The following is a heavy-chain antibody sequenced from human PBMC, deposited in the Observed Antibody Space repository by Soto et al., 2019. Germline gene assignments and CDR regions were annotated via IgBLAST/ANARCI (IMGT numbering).Heavy chain of an antibody. J-gene: IGHJ3*02. D-gene: IGHD5-12*01. Sequence: EVQLLESGGGSVQPGGSLRLSCAASGFTFSSYAMSWVRQAPGKGLEWVSAISGSGGSTYYADSVKGRFTISRDNSKNTLYLQMNSLRAEDTAVYYCANPGPQWLRQIYLYAFDIWGQGTMVTVSS. CDR1: GFTFSSYA. CDR2: ISGSGGST. V-gene: IGHV3-23*01. CDR3: ANPGPQWLRQIYLYAFDI.